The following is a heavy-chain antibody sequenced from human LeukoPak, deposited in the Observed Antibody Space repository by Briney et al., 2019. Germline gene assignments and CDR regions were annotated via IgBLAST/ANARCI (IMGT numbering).Heavy chain of an antibody. J-gene: IGHJ5*02. CDR1: GFTFSNFW. V-gene: IGHV3-74*01. CDR3: ARVNGGTRFDP. D-gene: IGHD4-23*01. CDR2: VNSDGSIT. Sequence: PGGSLRLSCAASGFTFSNFWMHWVRQAPGKGLVWVSRVNSDGSITSYADSVKGRFTISRDNAKNTLHLQMNSLRAEDTAVYYCARVNGGTRFDPWGQGTLVTVSS.